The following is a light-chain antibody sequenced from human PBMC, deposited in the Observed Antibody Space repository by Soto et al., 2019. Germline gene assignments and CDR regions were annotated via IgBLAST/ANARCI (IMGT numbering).Light chain of an antibody. V-gene: IGKV1-5*03. CDR3: QQYNGYPYT. J-gene: IGKJ2*01. CDR1: QSISSW. CDR2: KAS. Sequence: DIQMTQSPSTLSASVGDRVTITCRASQSISSWLAWYQQKPGNAPKVLIYKASNLETGVPSGFSGSGSETEFTLTISSLQPDDFATYYCQQYNGYPYTFGQGTKLEIK.